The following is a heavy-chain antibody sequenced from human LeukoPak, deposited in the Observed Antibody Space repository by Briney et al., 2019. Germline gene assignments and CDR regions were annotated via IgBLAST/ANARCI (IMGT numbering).Heavy chain of an antibody. CDR2: LYSGGST. Sequence: PGGSLRLSCAASGITVSSNKMNWVRQAPGKGLEWVSVLYSGGSTNYADSVKGRFTISRDNSENTLYLQMNSLRAEDTAVYYCARDLGLGVIDYWGQGTLVIVSS. D-gene: IGHD3-16*01. J-gene: IGHJ4*02. CDR3: ARDLGLGVIDY. V-gene: IGHV3-66*01. CDR1: GITVSSNK.